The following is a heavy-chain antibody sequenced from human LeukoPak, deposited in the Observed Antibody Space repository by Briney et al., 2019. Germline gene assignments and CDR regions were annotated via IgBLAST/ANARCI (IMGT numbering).Heavy chain of an antibody. J-gene: IGHJ4*02. V-gene: IGHV1-46*01. D-gene: IGHD4-17*01. Sequence: ASVKVSCKASGYTLTSYYMHWVRQAPGQGLEWMGIINPSGGSTSYAQKFQGRVTMTRDTSTSTVYMELSSLRSEDTAVYYCARPSYGDYSFDYWGQGTLVTVSS. CDR2: INPSGGST. CDR3: ARPSYGDYSFDY. CDR1: GYTLTSYY.